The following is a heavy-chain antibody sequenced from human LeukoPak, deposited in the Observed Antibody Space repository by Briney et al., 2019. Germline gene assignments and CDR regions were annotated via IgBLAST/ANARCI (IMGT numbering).Heavy chain of an antibody. Sequence: SETLSLTCTVSGGSISSYYWSWSRQPAGQGLGWIGRIYAIGSTCYNPSLQSLVTISVDTSKNQFSLRLTTVTAADTAVYYCARDSNLEYSSSRGLGRWGQRTLVTVSS. D-gene: IGHD6-6*01. V-gene: IGHV4-4*07. J-gene: IGHJ4*02. CDR2: IYAIGST. CDR1: GGSISSYY. CDR3: ARDSNLEYSSSRGLGR.